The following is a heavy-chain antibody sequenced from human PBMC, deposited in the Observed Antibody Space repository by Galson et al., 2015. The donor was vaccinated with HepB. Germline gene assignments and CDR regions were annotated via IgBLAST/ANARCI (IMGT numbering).Heavy chain of an antibody. Sequence: SLRLSCAASGFTFSSYGMHWVRQAPGKGLEWVAVIWYDGSNKYYADSVKGRFTISRDNSKNTLYLQMNSLRAEDTAVYYCATPMVRGVNAGLGYWGQGTLVTVSS. D-gene: IGHD3-10*01. J-gene: IGHJ4*02. CDR1: GFTFSSYG. CDR3: ATPMVRGVNAGLGY. CDR2: IWYDGSNK. V-gene: IGHV3-33*01.